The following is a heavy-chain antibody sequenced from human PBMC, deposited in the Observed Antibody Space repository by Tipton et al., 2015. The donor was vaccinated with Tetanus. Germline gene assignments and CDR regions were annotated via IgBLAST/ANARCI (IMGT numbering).Heavy chain of an antibody. J-gene: IGHJ4*02. CDR3: ARVPHRFDYYFDY. Sequence: TLSLTCAVYGGSFSGYYWSWIRQPPGKGLEWIGEINHSGDTNYNPSLKSRVTISVDKSKNQFSLKVSSVTAADTAVYYCARVPHRFDYYFDYWGQGTLVTVSS. CDR2: INHSGDT. D-gene: IGHD3-10*01. V-gene: IGHV4-34*01. CDR1: GGSFSGYY.